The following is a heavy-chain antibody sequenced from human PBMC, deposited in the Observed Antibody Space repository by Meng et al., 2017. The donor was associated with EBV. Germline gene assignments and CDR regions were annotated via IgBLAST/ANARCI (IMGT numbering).Heavy chain of an antibody. CDR1: GYTFTSYG. Sequence: QVQLGRAGAEVKKPGASVKVSCKASGYTFTSYGISWVRQAPGQGLEWMGWISAYNGNTNYAQKLQGRVTMTTDTSMSTAYMELRSLRSDDTAVYYCARVRTFGGVIPPDYWGQGTLVTVSS. CDR3: ARVRTFGGVIPPDY. V-gene: IGHV1-18*01. D-gene: IGHD3-16*02. J-gene: IGHJ4*02. CDR2: ISAYNGNT.